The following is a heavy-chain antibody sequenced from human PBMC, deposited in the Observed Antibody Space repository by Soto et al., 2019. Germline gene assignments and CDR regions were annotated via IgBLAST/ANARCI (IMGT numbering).Heavy chain of an antibody. Sequence: SETLSLTCAVYGGSFSGYYWSWIRQPPGKGLEWIGEINHSGSTNYNPSLKSRVTISVDTSKNQFSLKLSSVTAADTAVYYCARAGYSYGFGYWGQGTLVTVSS. J-gene: IGHJ4*02. D-gene: IGHD5-18*01. CDR2: INHSGST. CDR3: ARAGYSYGFGY. V-gene: IGHV4-34*01. CDR1: GGSFSGYY.